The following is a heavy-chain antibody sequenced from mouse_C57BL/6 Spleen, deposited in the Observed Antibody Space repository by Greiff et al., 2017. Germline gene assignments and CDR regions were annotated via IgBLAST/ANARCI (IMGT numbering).Heavy chain of an antibody. V-gene: IGHV1-47*01. CDR1: GYTFTTYP. J-gene: IGHJ4*01. CDR2: FHPYNDDT. Sequence: VMLVESGAELVKPGASVTMSCKASGYTFTTYPFEWMKQNHGKSLEWIGNFHPYNDDTKYNEKFKGKATLTVEKSSSTVYLELSRLTSDDSAVYYCAVTTDMGYYAMDYWGQGTSVTVSS. CDR3: AVTTDMGYYAMDY. D-gene: IGHD2-1*01.